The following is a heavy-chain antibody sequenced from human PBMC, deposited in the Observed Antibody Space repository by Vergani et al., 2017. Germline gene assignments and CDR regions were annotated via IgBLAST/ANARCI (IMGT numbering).Heavy chain of an antibody. D-gene: IGHD3-9*01. CDR3: ARTELLRYFDWLDGNWFDP. Sequence: EVQLVQSGAEVKKPGESLKISCQGSGYSITSYWIGWVRQMPGKGLEWMGIIYPGDSDTRYSPSFQGQVTISADKSISTAYLQWSSLKASDTAMYYCARTELLRYFDWLDGNWFDPWGQGTQVTVSS. CDR2: IYPGDSDT. J-gene: IGHJ5*02. V-gene: IGHV5-51*03. CDR1: GYSITSYW.